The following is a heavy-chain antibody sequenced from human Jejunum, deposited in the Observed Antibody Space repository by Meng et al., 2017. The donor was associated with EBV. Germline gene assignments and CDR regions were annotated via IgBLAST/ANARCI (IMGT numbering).Heavy chain of an antibody. Sequence: QVQLGQSGSGLKKPGAAAKVSCKASGYIFTSDAINWVRQTPGHGLEWMGWINTNTGKPMYVQGFTGRFVFSLDNSVNTAYLQINSLQTDDTAVYYCARGSNWFDRWGQGTLVTVSS. CDR1: GYIFTSDA. CDR3: ARGSNWFDR. V-gene: IGHV7-4-1*02. CDR2: INTNTGKP. J-gene: IGHJ5*02.